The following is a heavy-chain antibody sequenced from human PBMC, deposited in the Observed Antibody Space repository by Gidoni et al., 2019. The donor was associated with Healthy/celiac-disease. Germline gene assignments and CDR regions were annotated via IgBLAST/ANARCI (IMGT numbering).Heavy chain of an antibody. D-gene: IGHD6-13*01. CDR2: ISWNSGSI. CDR3: AKDKGSSWGRGAYGMDV. J-gene: IGHJ6*02. Sequence: EVQLVESGGGLVQPGRSLRLSCAASGFTFDDYAMHWVRQAPGKGLEWVSGISWNSGSIGYADSVKGRFTISRDNVKNSLYLQMNSLRAEDTALYYCAKDKGSSWGRGAYGMDVWGQGTTVTVSS. V-gene: IGHV3-9*01. CDR1: GFTFDDYA.